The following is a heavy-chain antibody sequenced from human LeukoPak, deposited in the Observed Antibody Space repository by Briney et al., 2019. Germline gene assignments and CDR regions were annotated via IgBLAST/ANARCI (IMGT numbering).Heavy chain of an antibody. Sequence: PSETLSLTCIVSGGSISSTNWWSWVRQPPGKGLEWIGEIYHSGSTNYNPSLKSRVTISADKSKNQFSLKLTYVTAADTAVYYCARDRVGVRAFDYWGQGTLVTVSS. CDR1: GGSISSTNW. CDR3: ARDRVGVRAFDY. V-gene: IGHV4-4*02. D-gene: IGHD3-10*01. CDR2: IYHSGST. J-gene: IGHJ4*02.